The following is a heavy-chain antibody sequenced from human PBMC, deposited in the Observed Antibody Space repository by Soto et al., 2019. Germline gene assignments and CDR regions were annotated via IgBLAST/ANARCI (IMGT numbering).Heavy chain of an antibody. Sequence: QVQLVESGGGVVQPGRSLRLSCAASGFTFSSYGMHWVRQAPGKGLEWVAVIWYDGSNKYYADSVKGRFTISRDNSKNTLYLQMNSLRAEDTAVYYCEREPRYRQQLVEAEYFQHWGQGTLVTVSS. CDR1: GFTFSSYG. CDR2: IWYDGSNK. V-gene: IGHV3-33*01. CDR3: EREPRYRQQLVEAEYFQH. D-gene: IGHD6-13*01. J-gene: IGHJ1*01.